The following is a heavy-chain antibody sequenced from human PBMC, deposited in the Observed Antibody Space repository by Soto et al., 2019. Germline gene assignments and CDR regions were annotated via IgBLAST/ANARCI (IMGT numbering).Heavy chain of an antibody. Sequence: GGSLRLSCAASGFTFSSYAMSWVRQAPGKGLEWVSAISGSGGSTYYADSVKGRFTISRDNSKNTLYLQMNSLRAEDTAVYYCVKDAWAPGYSNGWYRNYFDSWGQGTPVTV. CDR1: GFTFSSYA. V-gene: IGHV3-23*01. D-gene: IGHD6-19*01. CDR3: VKDAWAPGYSNGWYRNYFDS. CDR2: ISGSGGST. J-gene: IGHJ4*02.